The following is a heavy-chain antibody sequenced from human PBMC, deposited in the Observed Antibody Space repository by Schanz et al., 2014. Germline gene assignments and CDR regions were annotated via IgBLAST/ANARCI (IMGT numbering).Heavy chain of an antibody. CDR3: ARDRRNADLDY. Sequence: QVQLVDSGGGLVKPGGSLRLSCTASGFPFSDYFMAWIRQPPGRGLEWVSYIGNGGVTIYYADSVKGRFTISRDNAKNSLYLEMNSLRAEDTALYYCARDRRNADLDYWGQGILVTVSS. V-gene: IGHV3-11*04. D-gene: IGHD1-1*01. CDR2: IGNGGVTI. CDR1: GFPFSDYF. J-gene: IGHJ4*02.